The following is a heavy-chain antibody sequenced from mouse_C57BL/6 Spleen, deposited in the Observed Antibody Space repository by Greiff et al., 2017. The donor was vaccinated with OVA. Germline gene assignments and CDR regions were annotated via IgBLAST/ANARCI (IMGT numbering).Heavy chain of an antibody. Sequence: EVKLMESGGGLVQPGGSLSLSCAASGFTFTDYYMSWVRQPPGKALEWLGFIRNKANGYTTDYSASVKGRFTISRDNSQSILYLQMTALRAEDRATYYCAIYRLYYFDYWGQGTTLTVSS. CDR2: IRNKANGYTT. V-gene: IGHV7-3*01. J-gene: IGHJ2*01. CDR1: GFTFTDYY. CDR3: AIYRLYYFDY.